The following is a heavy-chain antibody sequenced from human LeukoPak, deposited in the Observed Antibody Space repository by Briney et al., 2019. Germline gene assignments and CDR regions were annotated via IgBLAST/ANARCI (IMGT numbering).Heavy chain of an antibody. Sequence: GESLKISCKGSGYSFTSYWIGWVRQMPGKGLEWMGIIYPGGSDTRYSPSFQGQVTISADKSISTAYLQWSSLKASDTAMYYCARVNYYDSSGYYPDDAFDIWGQGTMVTVSS. J-gene: IGHJ3*02. CDR3: ARVNYYDSSGYYPDDAFDI. V-gene: IGHV5-51*01. CDR2: IYPGGSDT. D-gene: IGHD3-22*01. CDR1: GYSFTSYW.